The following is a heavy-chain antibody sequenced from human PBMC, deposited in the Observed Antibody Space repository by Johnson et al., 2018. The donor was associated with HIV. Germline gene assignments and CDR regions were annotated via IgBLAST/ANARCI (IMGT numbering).Heavy chain of an antibody. CDR2: IKQDGSEK. CDR3: VRPAAAGRDDAFDI. J-gene: IGHJ3*02. Sequence: VQLVESGGGLVQPGGSLRLSCAASGFTFSSYWMSWVRQAPGKGLEWVVNIKQDGSEKYYADSVKGRFTISRDKSKNTLYLQMNSLRAEDTAVYYCVRPAAAGRDDAFDIWGQGTMVTVSS. CDR1: GFTFSSYW. D-gene: IGHD6-13*01. V-gene: IGHV3-7*01.